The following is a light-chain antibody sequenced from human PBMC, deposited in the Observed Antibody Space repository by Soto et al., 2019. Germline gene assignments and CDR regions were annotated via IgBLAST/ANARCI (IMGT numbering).Light chain of an antibody. CDR2: RDN. J-gene: IGLJ3*02. V-gene: IGLV1-44*01. CDR3: AAWDDRLSGRWE. CDR1: SSNIGSNI. Sequence: QSVLTQPPSASGTPGQRVTISCSGGSSNIGSNIVSWYQQLPGTAPKLVIFRDNQRPSGVPDRFSGSKSGTSASLAINGLRSEDEADYYCAAWDDRLSGRWEFGGGTKLTVL.